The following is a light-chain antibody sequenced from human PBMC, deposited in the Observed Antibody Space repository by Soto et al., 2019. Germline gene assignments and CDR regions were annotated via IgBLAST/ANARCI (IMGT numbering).Light chain of an antibody. V-gene: IGKV3-11*01. J-gene: IGKJ4*01. CDR1: QSVSSY. CDR2: DAS. CDR3: HKYGPSPLT. Sequence: EIVLTQSPATLSLSPGERATLSCRASQSVSSYLAWYQQKPGQAPRLLIYDASNRATGIPARFSGSGSGTDFTLTISRLEPEDFAVYYCHKYGPSPLTFGGGTKVEI.